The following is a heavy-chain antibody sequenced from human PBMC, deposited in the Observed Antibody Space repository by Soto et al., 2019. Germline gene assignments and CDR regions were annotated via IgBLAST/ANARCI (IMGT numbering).Heavy chain of an antibody. J-gene: IGHJ4*02. CDR1: GFTFSSYG. Sequence: QVQLVESGGGVVQPGRSLRLSCAASGFTFSSYGMHWIRQAPGKGLEWVAVIWYDGSNKYYADSVKGRFTISRDNSKNTLYLQMNSLRAEDTAVYYCASSSGSYPGYWGQGTLVTVSS. D-gene: IGHD1-26*01. CDR3: ASSSGSYPGY. V-gene: IGHV3-33*01. CDR2: IWYDGSNK.